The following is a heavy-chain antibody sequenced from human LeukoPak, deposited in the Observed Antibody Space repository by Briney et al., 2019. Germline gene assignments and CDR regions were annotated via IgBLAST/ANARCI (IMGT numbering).Heavy chain of an antibody. CDR2: IIPIFGTA. J-gene: IGHJ5*02. CDR1: GGTFSSYA. D-gene: IGHD2-2*01. CDR3: AREGGGSRRKPTPNWFDP. V-gene: IGHV1-69*05. Sequence: ASVKVSCKASGGTFSSYAIGWVRQAPGQGLEWMGGIIPIFGTANYAQKFQGRVTITTDESTSTAYMELSSLRPEDTAVYYCAREGGGSRRKPTPNWFDPWGQGTLVTVSS.